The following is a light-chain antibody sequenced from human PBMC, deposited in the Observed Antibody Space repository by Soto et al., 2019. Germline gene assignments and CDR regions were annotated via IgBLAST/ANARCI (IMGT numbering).Light chain of an antibody. CDR3: QHRSNWPRT. CDR1: QSVSAY. V-gene: IGKV3-11*01. Sequence: EIVLTQSPATLSLSPGERATLSCRASQSVSAYLAWYQQKPGQAPRLLIYDASNRATGIPARFSGSGSGTDFTLTINSLAPEDFAVYYCQHRSNWPRTFGQGTKVEIK. CDR2: DAS. J-gene: IGKJ1*01.